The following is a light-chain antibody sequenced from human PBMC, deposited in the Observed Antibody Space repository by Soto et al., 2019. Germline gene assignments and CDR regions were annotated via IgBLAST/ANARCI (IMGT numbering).Light chain of an antibody. Sequence: EVVMTQSPATLSVSPGERATLSCWASQSVRSNLAWYQQKPGQAPRRLIYGASTRATSVPARFSGSGSGTEFTLTISSLQSEDFAVYYCQQYDNWPPYTFGQGTKLET. CDR2: GAS. J-gene: IGKJ2*01. V-gene: IGKV3-15*01. CDR3: QQYDNWPPYT. CDR1: QSVRSN.